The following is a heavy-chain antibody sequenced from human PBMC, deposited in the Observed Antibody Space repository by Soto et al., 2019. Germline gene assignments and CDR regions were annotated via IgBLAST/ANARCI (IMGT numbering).Heavy chain of an antibody. V-gene: IGHV3-33*01. Sequence: LRLSCAASGFTFSSYGMHWVRQAPGKGLEWVAVIWYDGSNKYYADSVKGRFTISRDDSKNTLYLQMNSLRAEDTAVYYCARGADCTNGVCYYYYGMDVWGQGXTVTVSS. D-gene: IGHD2-8*01. CDR2: IWYDGSNK. CDR3: ARGADCTNGVCYYYYGMDV. J-gene: IGHJ6*02. CDR1: GFTFSSYG.